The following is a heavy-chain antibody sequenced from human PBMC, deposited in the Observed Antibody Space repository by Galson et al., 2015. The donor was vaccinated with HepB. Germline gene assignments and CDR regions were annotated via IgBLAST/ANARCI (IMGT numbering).Heavy chain of an antibody. CDR3: ATTYSFY. V-gene: IGHV3-66*01. CDR1: GFTVSSNY. J-gene: IGHJ4*02. D-gene: IGHD5-18*01. CDR2: IYSGSST. Sequence: SLRLSCAASGFTVSSNYMTWVRQAPGKGLEWVSIIYSGSSTYYADTVKGRFTIPRDNSKNTLFLQMNSLRAEDTAVYYCATTYSFYWGQGTLVTVSS.